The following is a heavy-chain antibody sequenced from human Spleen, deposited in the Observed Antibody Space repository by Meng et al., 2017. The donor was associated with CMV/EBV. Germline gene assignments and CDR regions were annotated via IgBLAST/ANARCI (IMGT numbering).Heavy chain of an antibody. V-gene: IGHV3-7*03. D-gene: IGHD3-3*01. CDR1: GFTFSRYW. Sequence: GESLKISCATSGFTFSRYWMNWVRQAPGKGLEWVANIKEAGSEKYYVDSVKGRFTISRDNAKNSLYLQMNSLRAEDMALYYCAKDLCHDFWSGCPGNSGMEVWGQGTTVTVSS. J-gene: IGHJ6*02. CDR3: AKDLCHDFWSGCPGNSGMEV. CDR2: IKEAGSEK.